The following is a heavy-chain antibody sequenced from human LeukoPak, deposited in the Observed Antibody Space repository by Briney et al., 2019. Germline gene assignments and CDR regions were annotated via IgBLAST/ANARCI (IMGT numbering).Heavy chain of an antibody. CDR2: INHSGST. CDR1: GGSFSGYY. Sequence: PSETLSLTCAVYGGSFSGYYWSWIRQPPGKGLEWIGEINHSGSTNYNPSLKSRVTISVDTSKKQFSLNLTSVTAADTAVYYCARETMFSGYYFDFWGQGILVTVSS. J-gene: IGHJ4*02. CDR3: ARETMFSGYYFDF. V-gene: IGHV4-34*01. D-gene: IGHD3-10*02.